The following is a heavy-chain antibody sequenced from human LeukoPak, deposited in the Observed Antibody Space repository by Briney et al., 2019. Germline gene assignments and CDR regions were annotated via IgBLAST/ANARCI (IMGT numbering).Heavy chain of an antibody. J-gene: IGHJ4*02. D-gene: IGHD3-22*01. CDR2: IKQDGSEK. V-gene: IGHV3-7*01. CDR3: ARDIYDSSGYYYNY. Sequence: GGSLRLSYAASGFTFSSYWMSWVRQAPGKGLEWVANIKQDGSEKYYVDSVKGRFTISRDNAKNSLYLQMNSLRAENTAVYYCARDIYDSSGYYYNYWGQGTLVTVSS. CDR1: GFTFSSYW.